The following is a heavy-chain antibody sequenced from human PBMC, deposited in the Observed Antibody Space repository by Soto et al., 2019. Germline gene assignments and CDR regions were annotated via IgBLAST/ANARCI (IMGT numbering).Heavy chain of an antibody. CDR1: GFTFSSYG. D-gene: IGHD1-26*01. CDR3: AKGVVGATTYFQH. CDR2: ISYDGSDK. Sequence: QVQLVESGGGVVQPGRSLRLSCAASGFTFSSYGMHWVRQAPGKGLEWVAVISYDGSDKYYADSVKGRFTISRDNSNNTLYLQMDGLGAEDRAVYYCAKGVVGATTYFQHWGQGTLVTVSS. J-gene: IGHJ1*01. V-gene: IGHV3-30*18.